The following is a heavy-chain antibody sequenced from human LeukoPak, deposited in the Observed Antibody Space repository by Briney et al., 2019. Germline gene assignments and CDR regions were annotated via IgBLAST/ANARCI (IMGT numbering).Heavy chain of an antibody. Sequence: ASVKVSCKASGYTFTSYGISWVRQAPGQGLEWMGWINPNSGGTKYAQKFQGRVTMTRDTSISTAYMELIRLRSGDTAVYYCARLIGTTGYWGQGTLVTVSS. D-gene: IGHD1-1*01. CDR1: GYTFTSYG. CDR2: INPNSGGT. V-gene: IGHV1-2*02. J-gene: IGHJ4*02. CDR3: ARLIGTTGY.